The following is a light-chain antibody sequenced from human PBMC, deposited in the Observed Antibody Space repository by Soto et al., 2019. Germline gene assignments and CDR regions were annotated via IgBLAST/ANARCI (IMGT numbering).Light chain of an antibody. Sequence: EIVLTQSPGTLSLSPGERATLSCRASQSLSSSQLAWYQQKPGQAPRLLIHDASSRATGISDRFTGSGSGTDFTLTLTTLEPEDFAVYYCQQLGSLPPTFGLGTKVDIK. V-gene: IGKV3-20*01. CDR2: DAS. CDR1: QSLSSSQ. CDR3: QQLGSLPPT. J-gene: IGKJ1*01.